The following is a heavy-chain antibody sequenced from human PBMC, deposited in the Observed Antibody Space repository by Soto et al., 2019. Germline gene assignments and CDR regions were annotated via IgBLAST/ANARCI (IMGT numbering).Heavy chain of an antibody. Sequence: NPSETLSLTCVVSGGSISKTNWWSWVRQPPGKGLEWIGEIYHSGTTHYSPSLQSRVTMSVDMSKNHFSLRLSSVTAADTAVYYCAFPATADFDYWGRGTQVTVSS. V-gene: IGHV4-4*02. CDR3: AFPATADFDY. CDR1: GGSISKTNW. D-gene: IGHD6-13*01. J-gene: IGHJ4*02. CDR2: IYHSGTT.